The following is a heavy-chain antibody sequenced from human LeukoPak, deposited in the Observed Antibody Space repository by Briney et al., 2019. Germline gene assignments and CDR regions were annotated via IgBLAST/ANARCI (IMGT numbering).Heavy chain of an antibody. CDR3: AKAPGGIVGY. D-gene: IGHD3-16*01. CDR1: GFTFSSYG. Sequence: GGSLRLSCAASGFTFSSYGMTWVRQAPGKGLEWVSAISDNGGRTFYADSVKGRFTISRDNSRNPLFLQMNSLRADDTAVYYCAKAPGGIVGYWGQGTLVTVSS. CDR2: ISDNGGRT. V-gene: IGHV3-23*01. J-gene: IGHJ4*02.